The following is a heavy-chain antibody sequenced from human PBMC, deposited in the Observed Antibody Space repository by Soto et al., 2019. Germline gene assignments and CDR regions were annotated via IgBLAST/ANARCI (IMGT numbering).Heavy chain of an antibody. CDR1: GGYISGGYYS. Sequence: SETLSLTCAVSGGYISGGYYSWSWIRQPPGKGLEWIGFIYNSGSTYYNSSLKSRVTISVDRSKNHFFLNLTSVTAADTAVYYCARENKAIFGVFTHFDYWAQGTLVTVSS. J-gene: IGHJ4*02. CDR2: IYNSGST. V-gene: IGHV4-30-2*01. D-gene: IGHD3-3*01. CDR3: ARENKAIFGVFTHFDY.